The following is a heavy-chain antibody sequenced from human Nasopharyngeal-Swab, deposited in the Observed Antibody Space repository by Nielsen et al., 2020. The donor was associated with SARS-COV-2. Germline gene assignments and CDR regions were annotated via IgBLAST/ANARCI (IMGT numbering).Heavy chain of an antibody. CDR3: AGDGLDYDFWSAYFMDV. D-gene: IGHD3-3*01. V-gene: IGHV3-21*01. J-gene: IGHJ6*02. Sequence: GGSLRLSCAASGSTFNNYNFNWVRQAPGKGLEWVSSIRSSNSYIYYADSVKGRFTISRDNAKNSLYLQMNSLRAEDTAVYYCAGDGLDYDFWSAYFMDVWGQGTTVTVSS. CDR2: IRSSNSYI. CDR1: GSTFNNYN.